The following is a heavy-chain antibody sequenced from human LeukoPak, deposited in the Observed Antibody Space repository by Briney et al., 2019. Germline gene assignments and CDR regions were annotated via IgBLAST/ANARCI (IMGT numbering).Heavy chain of an antibody. V-gene: IGHV4-34*01. D-gene: IGHD2/OR15-2a*01. J-gene: IGHJ5*02. CDR1: GGSFSAYY. Sequence: SETLSLTCAAYGGSFSAYYWSWIRQPPGKGLEWIGEINHSGSTKYNPSFKSRVAISVDASKNQFSLNLRSVTAADTAVYYCARGFSPGLRFDPWGQGTLVTVSS. CDR3: ARGFSPGLRFDP. CDR2: INHSGST.